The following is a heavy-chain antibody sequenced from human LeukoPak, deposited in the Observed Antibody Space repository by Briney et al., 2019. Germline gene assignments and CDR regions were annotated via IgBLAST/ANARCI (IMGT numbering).Heavy chain of an antibody. CDR2: ISSSSCTI. CDR3: ARLGYCSSTSCLDAFDI. V-gene: IGHV3-48*01. D-gene: IGHD2-2*01. J-gene: IGHJ3*02. CDR1: GFTFSSYS. Sequence: GGSLRLSCAASGFTFSSYSMNWVRQAPGKGLEWVSYISSSSCTIYYADSVKGRFTISRDNAKNSLYLQMNSLRAEDTAVYYCARLGYCSSTSCLDAFDIWGQGTMVTVSS.